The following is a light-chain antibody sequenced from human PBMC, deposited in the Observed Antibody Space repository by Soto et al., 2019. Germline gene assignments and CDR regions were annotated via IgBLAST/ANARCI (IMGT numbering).Light chain of an antibody. V-gene: IGKV3-11*01. CDR2: GAS. J-gene: IGKJ1*01. Sequence: EIVMTQSPATLSVSPGEAATLSCRASQSVSSNLAWYQQKPGQAPRLLIYGASTRATGIPARFSGSGSGTDFTLTISSLEPEDFAVYYCQQRSNWPPRWTFGQGTKVDNK. CDR1: QSVSSN. CDR3: QQRSNWPPRWT.